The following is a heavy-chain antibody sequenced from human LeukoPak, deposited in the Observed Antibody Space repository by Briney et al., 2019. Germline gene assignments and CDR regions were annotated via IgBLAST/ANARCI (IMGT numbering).Heavy chain of an antibody. CDR3: ARWGCIRWHDLHC. D-gene: IGHD1-1*01. CDR1: GFTFSSYA. CDR2: ISGSGCTT. V-gene: IGHV3-23*01. J-gene: IGHJ4*02. Sequence: GGSLRLSCAVSGFTFSSYAISWVCQAPGKGLEWVSGISGSGCTTYYAVYVKGRFSNSRDESKNTVYLQMISLRGEDRAVYFCARWGCIRWHDLHCWVRGALVTVCS.